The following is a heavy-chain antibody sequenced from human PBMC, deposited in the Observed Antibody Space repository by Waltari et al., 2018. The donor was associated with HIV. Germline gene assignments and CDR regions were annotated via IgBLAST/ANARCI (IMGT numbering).Heavy chain of an antibody. CDR3: AKSSAPGYFDSSGTGGGFDY. CDR2: ISAECSNK. CDR1: GLIFSSYG. D-gene: IGHD3-22*01. J-gene: IGHJ4*02. V-gene: IGHV3-30*18. Sequence: QVHLVESGGGVVQPGRSLRVSCAASGLIFSSYGMNWVRQAPGKGLEWVAVISAECSNKYYLGSVKGRFTISRDNSRNTLYLQMNSLRPEDTAVYYCAKSSAPGYFDSSGTGGGFDYWGQGTLVTVSS.